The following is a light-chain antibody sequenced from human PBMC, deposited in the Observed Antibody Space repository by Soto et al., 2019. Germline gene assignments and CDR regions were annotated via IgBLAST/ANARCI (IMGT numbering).Light chain of an antibody. CDR1: SSDIGVYNY. J-gene: IGLJ1*01. Sequence: QSALTQPASVSGSPGQSVTISCTGTSSDIGVYNYVSWYQQHPGKAPKLMICEVTNRPSGVSDRFSGSKSGNKASLTISNLEAEDESDYYCGSYTSTDTPFVFGTGTKLTVL. CDR2: EVT. V-gene: IGLV2-14*01. CDR3: GSYTSTDTPFV.